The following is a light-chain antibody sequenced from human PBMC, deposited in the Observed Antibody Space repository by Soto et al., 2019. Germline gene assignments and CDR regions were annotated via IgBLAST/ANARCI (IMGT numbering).Light chain of an antibody. CDR3: LQDYHYPYT. V-gene: IGKV1-6*01. CDR2: AAS. Sequence: AIQMTQSPSSLSASVGDRVTITCRASQAIRNDLGWYQQKPGKAPKLLIYAASSLQSGVPSRFRGSASGTDFTLTISNLQPEDFGNYYCLQDYHYPYTFGQGTKVEIK. CDR1: QAIRND. J-gene: IGKJ2*01.